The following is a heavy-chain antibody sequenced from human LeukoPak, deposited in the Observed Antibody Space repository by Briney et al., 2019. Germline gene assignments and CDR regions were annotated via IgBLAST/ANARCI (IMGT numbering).Heavy chain of an antibody. J-gene: IGHJ3*02. CDR3: ARTYYYDSSGYYGSTVGAFDI. CDR1: GFTFSSYG. V-gene: IGHV3-30*03. CDR2: ISYDGSNK. Sequence: QPGRSLRLSCAASGFTFSSYGMHWVRQAPGKGLEWVAVISYDGSNKYYADSVKGRFTISRDNSKNTLYLQMNSLRAEDTAVYYCARTYYYDSSGYYGSTVGAFDIWGQGTMVTVSS. D-gene: IGHD3-22*01.